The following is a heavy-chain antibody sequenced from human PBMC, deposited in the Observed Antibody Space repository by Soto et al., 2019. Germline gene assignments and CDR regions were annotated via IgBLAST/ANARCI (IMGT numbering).Heavy chain of an antibody. V-gene: IGHV3-33*01. J-gene: IGHJ4*02. Sequence: LRLSCAASGFTFSSYGMHWVRQAPGKGLEWVAVIWYDGSNKYYADSVKGRFTISRDNSKNTLYLQMNSLRAEDTAVYYCALPIAAAGTGKFDYWGQGTLVTVSS. CDR3: ALPIAAAGTGKFDY. D-gene: IGHD6-13*01. CDR1: GFTFSSYG. CDR2: IWYDGSNK.